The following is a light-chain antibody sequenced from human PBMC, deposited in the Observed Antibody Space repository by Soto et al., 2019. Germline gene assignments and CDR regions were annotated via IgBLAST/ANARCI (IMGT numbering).Light chain of an antibody. J-gene: IGKJ1*01. V-gene: IGKV3-20*01. Sequence: DIVLTQSPDTLSLSPGERATLSCRASQSVSSSNFAWYQQKPAQAPRLLIYGASRRAPGIPEGFSGSGSGTDFTLTISRLEPEDFAVYYCQQYLTSPKTFGQGTKVEIK. CDR1: QSVSSSN. CDR3: QQYLTSPKT. CDR2: GAS.